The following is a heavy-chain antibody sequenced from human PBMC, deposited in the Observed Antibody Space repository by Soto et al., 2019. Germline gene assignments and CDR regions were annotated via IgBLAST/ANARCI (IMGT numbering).Heavy chain of an antibody. V-gene: IGHV5-51*01. J-gene: IGHJ1*01. CDR1: GYSVTSYW. Sequence: EVQLVQSGAEVKKPGESLKISCKGSGYSVTSYWIGWVRQMPGKGLEWMGIIYPGDSDTRYSPSFQGQVTISADKSISTAYLQWSSLKASDTAMYYCARRGRYCSGGSCYSYFQHWGQGTLVTVSS. D-gene: IGHD2-15*01. CDR2: IYPGDSDT. CDR3: ARRGRYCSGGSCYSYFQH.